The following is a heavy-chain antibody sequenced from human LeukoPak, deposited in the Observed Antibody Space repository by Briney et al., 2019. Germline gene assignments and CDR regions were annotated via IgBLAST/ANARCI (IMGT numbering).Heavy chain of an antibody. CDR2: IYTSGST. V-gene: IGHV4-4*07. J-gene: IGHJ4*02. D-gene: IGHD3-10*01. Sequence: SETLSLTCTVSGDSISGYYWSWIRQPAGKGLDWIGRIYTSGSTNYNPSLKSRVTISVDTSKNQFSLKVSSVTAADTAVYYCARVTGYFDYWGQGTLVTVSS. CDR1: GDSISGYY. CDR3: ARVTGYFDY.